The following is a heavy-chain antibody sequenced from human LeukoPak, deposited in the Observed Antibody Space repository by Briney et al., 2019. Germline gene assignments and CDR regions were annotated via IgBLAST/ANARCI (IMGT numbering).Heavy chain of an antibody. CDR2: IKQDGSEK. Sequence: GGSLRLSCAAPGFTFSSYWMHWVRQAPGKGLEWVANIKQDGSEKYYVDSVKGRFTISRDNAKNSLYLQMNSLRAEDTAVYYCARVPYGDYAPDYWGQGTLVTVSS. CDR1: GFTFSSYW. V-gene: IGHV3-7*03. CDR3: ARVPYGDYAPDY. J-gene: IGHJ4*02. D-gene: IGHD4-17*01.